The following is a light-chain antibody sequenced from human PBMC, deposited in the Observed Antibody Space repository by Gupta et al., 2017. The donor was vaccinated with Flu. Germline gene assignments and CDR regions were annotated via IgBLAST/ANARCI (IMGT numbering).Light chain of an antibody. V-gene: IGLV2-14*01. CDR1: HSDVGGYHF. CDR3: SSYTDANTGV. J-gene: IGLJ1*01. CDR2: EVT. Sequence: QSALTQPASVSGSPGQSITISCSGTHSDVGGYHFVTWYQHHPGRAPKLLIYEVTKRPFEISDRFSGSKSGNTASLTISGLQPEDEADYFCSSYTDANTGVFGSGSRVTVL.